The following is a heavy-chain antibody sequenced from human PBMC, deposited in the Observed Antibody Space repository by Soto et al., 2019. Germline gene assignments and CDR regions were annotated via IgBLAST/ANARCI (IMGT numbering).Heavy chain of an antibody. V-gene: IGHV3-23*01. J-gene: IGHJ6*02. CDR2: ISGSGGST. Sequence: GGSLRLSCAASGFTFSSYAMSWVRQAPGKGLEWVSAISGSGGSTYYADSVKGRFTISRDNSKNTLYLQMNSLRAEDTAVYYCAKDLVKYSGYDYYYYYGMDVWGQGTTVTVSS. CDR3: AKDLVKYSGYDYYYYYGMDV. D-gene: IGHD5-12*01. CDR1: GFTFSSYA.